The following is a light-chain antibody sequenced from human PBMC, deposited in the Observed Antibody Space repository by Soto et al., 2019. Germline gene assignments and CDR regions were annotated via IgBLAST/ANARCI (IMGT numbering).Light chain of an antibody. CDR3: STYTRRSLPV. CDR2: EVS. J-gene: IGLJ2*01. V-gene: IGLV2-14*01. Sequence: QSVLTQPASVSGSPGQSITISCTGTSSDVGGYNYVSWYQQHPGKAPKLMIYEVSNRPSGVSNRFSGSKAGTTASLTISGLQPGDDSDQYCSTYTRRSLPVFGGTTQRT. CDR1: SSDVGGYNY.